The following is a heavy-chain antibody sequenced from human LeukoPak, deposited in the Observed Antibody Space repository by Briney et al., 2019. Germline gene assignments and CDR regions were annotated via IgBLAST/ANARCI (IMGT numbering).Heavy chain of an antibody. CDR2: ISAYNGNT. D-gene: IGHD6-13*01. CDR3: ARVHEQQLVPLDY. J-gene: IGHJ4*02. CDR1: GYTFTGYY. Sequence: ASVKVSCKASGYTFTGYYIHWVRQAPGQGLEWMGWISAYNGNTNYAQKLQGRVTMTTDTSTSTAYMELRSLRSDDTAVYYCARVHEQQLVPLDYWGQGTLVTVSS. V-gene: IGHV1-18*04.